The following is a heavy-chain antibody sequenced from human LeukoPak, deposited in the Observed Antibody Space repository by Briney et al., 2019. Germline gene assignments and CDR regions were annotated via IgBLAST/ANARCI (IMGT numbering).Heavy chain of an antibody. J-gene: IGHJ5*02. CDR2: IIPIFDTA. CDR1: GGTFSSYA. CDR3: AKHEGGYCSSTSCYGLNWFDP. D-gene: IGHD2-2*01. Sequence: GASVKVSCKASGGTFSSYAISWVRQAPGQGLEWMGGIIPIFDTANYAQKFQGRVTITADESTSTAYMELSSLRSEDTAVYYCAKHEGGYCSSTSCYGLNWFDPWGQGTLVTVSS. V-gene: IGHV1-69*13.